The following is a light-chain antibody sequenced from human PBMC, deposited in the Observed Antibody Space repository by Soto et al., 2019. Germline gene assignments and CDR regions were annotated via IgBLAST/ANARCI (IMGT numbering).Light chain of an antibody. V-gene: IGKV1-9*01. Sequence: DIQLTQSPSVLSASVGDRITITCRASQGISSYLAWYQQRPGKAPKLLIYAASTLQSGVPSRFSGSGSGTEFTLTISSLQPEYFATYYCQQLNSYPPTCGQGTKVDIK. CDR1: QGISSY. CDR2: AAS. CDR3: QQLNSYPPT. J-gene: IGKJ1*01.